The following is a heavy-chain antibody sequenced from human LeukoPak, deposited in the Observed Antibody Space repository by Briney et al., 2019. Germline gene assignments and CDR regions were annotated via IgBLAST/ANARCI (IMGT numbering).Heavy chain of an antibody. CDR1: GFTFSSTW. Sequence: GGSLRLSCVASGFTFSSTWMHWVRQTPGKGLVWVSRMNSDASTTNYADSVKGRFTVSRDNAKNTLFLQMNNLRAEDTAVYYCATAGRYYLDNWGQGTLVTVSS. J-gene: IGHJ4*02. V-gene: IGHV3-74*01. CDR3: ATAGRYYLDN. CDR2: MNSDASTT.